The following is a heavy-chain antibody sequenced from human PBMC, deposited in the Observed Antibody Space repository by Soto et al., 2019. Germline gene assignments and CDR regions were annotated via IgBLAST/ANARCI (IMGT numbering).Heavy chain of an antibody. CDR1: GFTFSSYG. D-gene: IGHD1-26*01. CDR2: ISYDGSNK. J-gene: IGHJ6*02. V-gene: IGHV3-30*18. Sequence: GGSLRLSCAASGFTFSSYGMHWVRQAPGKGLEWVAVISYDGSNKYYADSVKGRFTISRDNSKNTLYLQMNSLRAEDTAVYYCAKDLGVGTGLHYYGMDVWGQGTTVTV. CDR3: AKDLGVGTGLHYYGMDV.